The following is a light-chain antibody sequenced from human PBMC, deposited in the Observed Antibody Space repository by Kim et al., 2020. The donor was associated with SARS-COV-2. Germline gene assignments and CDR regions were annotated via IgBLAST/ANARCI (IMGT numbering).Light chain of an antibody. V-gene: IGLV4-60*03. CDR1: SGHSSYI. J-gene: IGLJ3*02. CDR3: ETWDSNIWV. CDR2: LEGSGSY. Sequence: SVKLTCTLSSGHSSYIIAWHQQQPGKAHRYLMKLEGSGSYNKGSGVPDRFSGSSSGADRYLTISNLQSEDEADYYCETWDSNIWVFGGGTQLTVL.